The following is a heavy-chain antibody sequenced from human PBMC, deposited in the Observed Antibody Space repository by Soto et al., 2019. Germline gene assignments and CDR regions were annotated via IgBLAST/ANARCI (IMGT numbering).Heavy chain of an antibody. D-gene: IGHD3-22*01. CDR1: GFTFSSYW. V-gene: IGHV3-74*01. Sequence: GGSLRLSCAASGFTFSSYWMHWVRQAPGKGLVWVSRINSDGSSTSSADSVNVRFTITRDNAKNTMYLQMNIMSAEDSAVYYCARVPYYYDISGSQSSFDYWGQGTLVTVSS. J-gene: IGHJ4*02. CDR2: INSDGSST. CDR3: ARVPYYYDISGSQSSFDY.